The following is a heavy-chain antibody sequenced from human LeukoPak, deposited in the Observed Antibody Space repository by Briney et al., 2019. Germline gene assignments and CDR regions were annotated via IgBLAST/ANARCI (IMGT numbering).Heavy chain of an antibody. CDR1: GGSISSSSYY. D-gene: IGHD4-4*01. CDR2: IYHSGST. V-gene: IGHV4-30-2*01. CDR3: ATVTTEVYYYGMDV. Sequence: PSETLSLTCTVSGGSISSSSYYWSWIRQPPGKGLEWIGYIYHSGSTYYNPSLKSRVTISVDRSKNQFSLKLSSVTAADTAVYYCATVTTEVYYYGMDVWGQGTTVTVSS. J-gene: IGHJ6*02.